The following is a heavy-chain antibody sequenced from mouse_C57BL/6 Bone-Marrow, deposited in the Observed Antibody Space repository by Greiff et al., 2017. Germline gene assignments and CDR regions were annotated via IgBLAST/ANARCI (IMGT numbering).Heavy chain of an antibody. D-gene: IGHD2-4*01. CDR1: GYAFTNYL. CDR3: ARYDDDRGLYFDY. Sequence: VQLQQSGAELVRPGTSVKVSCKASGYAFTNYLIEWVKQRPGQGLEWIGVINPGSGGTNYNEKFKGKATLTADKSSSTAYMQLSSLTSEDSAVYFWARYDDDRGLYFDYWGQGTTLTVSS. CDR2: INPGSGGT. J-gene: IGHJ2*01. V-gene: IGHV1-54*01.